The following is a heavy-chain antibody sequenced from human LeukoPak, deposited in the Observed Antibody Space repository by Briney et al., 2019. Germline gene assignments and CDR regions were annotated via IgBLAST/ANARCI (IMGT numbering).Heavy chain of an antibody. CDR2: INPNSGGT. CDR1: GYTFTGYY. CDR3: ARDATPHYYGMDV. V-gene: IGHV1-2*02. Sequence: ASVKVSCKASGYTFTGYYMHWMRQAPGQGLEWMGWINPNSGGTNYAQKFQGRVTMTRDTSISTAYMGLSRLRSDDTAVYYCARDATPHYYGMDVWGQGTTVTVSS. J-gene: IGHJ6*02.